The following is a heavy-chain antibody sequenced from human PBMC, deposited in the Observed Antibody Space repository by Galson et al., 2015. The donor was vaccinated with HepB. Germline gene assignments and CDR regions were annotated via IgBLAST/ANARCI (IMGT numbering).Heavy chain of an antibody. J-gene: IGHJ4*02. D-gene: IGHD5-18*01. Sequence: SVKVSCKVSGYTLTELSMHWVRQAPGKGLEWMGGFDPEDGETIYAQKFQGRVTMTEDTSTDTAYMELSSLRSEDTAVYYCATCVRLGYSYGPLDYWGQGTLVTVSS. V-gene: IGHV1-24*01. CDR1: GYTLTELS. CDR3: ATCVRLGYSYGPLDY. CDR2: FDPEDGET.